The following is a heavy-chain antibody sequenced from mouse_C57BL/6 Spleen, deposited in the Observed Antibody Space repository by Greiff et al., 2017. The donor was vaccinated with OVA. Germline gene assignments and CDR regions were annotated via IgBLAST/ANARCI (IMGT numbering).Heavy chain of an antibody. CDR1: GYAFSSYW. CDR2: IYPGDGDT. J-gene: IGHJ4*01. Sequence: VQRVESGAELVKPGASVKISCKASGYAFSSYWMNWVKQRPGKGLEWIGQIYPGDGDTNYNGKFKGKATLTADKSSSTAYMQLSSLTSEDSAVYFCARGSSMDYWGQGTSVTVSS. V-gene: IGHV1-80*01. CDR3: ARGSSMDY.